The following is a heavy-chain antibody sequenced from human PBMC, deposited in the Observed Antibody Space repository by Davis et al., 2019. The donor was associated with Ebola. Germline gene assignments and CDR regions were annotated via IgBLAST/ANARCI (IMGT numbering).Heavy chain of an antibody. V-gene: IGHV3-11*04. Sequence: SLKISCAASGFTFRDYYMSWIRQAPGKGLEWVSYISSSSSTIYYADSVKGRFTISRDNAKNSLYLQMNSLRDEDTAVYYCARGDSGYDLVYYYYGMDVWGQGTTVTVSS. CDR3: ARGDSGYDLVYYYYGMDV. J-gene: IGHJ6*02. CDR2: ISSSSSTI. D-gene: IGHD5-12*01. CDR1: GFTFRDYY.